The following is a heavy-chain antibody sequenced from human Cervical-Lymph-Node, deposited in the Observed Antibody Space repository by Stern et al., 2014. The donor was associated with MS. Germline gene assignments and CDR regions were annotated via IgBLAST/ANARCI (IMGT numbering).Heavy chain of an antibody. CDR2: IYSDGST. J-gene: IGHJ5*01. CDR3: ARVTGRGTRQNWFDS. Sequence: QVQLQESGPGLVKPSETVSLTCTVSGGYMSSKYWNWIRQPPGKGLEWIGYIYSDGSTNYHTSLKSRVLISLDTSTNQFSLSLTSVAAADTAVYYCARVTGRGTRQNWFDSWGQGTLVTVSS. CDR1: GGYMSSKY. V-gene: IGHV4-59*01. D-gene: IGHD3-16*01.